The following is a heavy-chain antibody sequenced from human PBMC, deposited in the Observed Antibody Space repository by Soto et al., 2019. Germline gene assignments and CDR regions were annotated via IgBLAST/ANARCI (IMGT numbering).Heavy chain of an antibody. D-gene: IGHD2-15*01. J-gene: IGHJ5*02. CDR1: GGSISSYY. V-gene: IGHV4-59*04. CDR2: IYYSGST. Sequence: SETLSLTCTVSGGSISSYYWSWIRQPPGKGLEWIGYIYYSGSTYYNPSLKSRVTISVDTSKNQFSLKLSSVTAADTAVYYCARQFRLGYCSGGSCYSPRWFDPWGQGTRGTVSS. CDR3: ARQFRLGYCSGGSCYSPRWFDP.